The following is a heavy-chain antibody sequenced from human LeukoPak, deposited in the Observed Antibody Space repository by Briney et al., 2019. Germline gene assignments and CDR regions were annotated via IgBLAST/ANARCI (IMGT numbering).Heavy chain of an antibody. V-gene: IGHV4-4*02. D-gene: IGHD2-15*01. Sequence: SETLSLTCAVSGGSISSTNWWSWVRQPPGKGLEWIGEIYHSGSTNYNPSLKSRVTISVDKSKNQISMKLSSVTAADTAVYYCASGVANRGLAYWGQGTLVTVSS. J-gene: IGHJ4*02. CDR1: GGSISSTNW. CDR3: ASGVANRGLAY. CDR2: IYHSGST.